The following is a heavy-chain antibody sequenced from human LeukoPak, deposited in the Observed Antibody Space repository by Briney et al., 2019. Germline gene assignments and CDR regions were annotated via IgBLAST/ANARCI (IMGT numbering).Heavy chain of an antibody. CDR1: GFTFHDYT. V-gene: IGHV3-43*01. CDR3: AKATSSGWGYAFDV. D-gene: IGHD6-19*01. Sequence: GGSLRLSCAGSGFTFHDYTMHWVRQPPGKGLEWVSLIRWDGGEIHYADSLKGRFTISRDNSKNPLFLQMNSPGIEDTALYYCAKATSSGWGYAFDVWGRGTMVTVSA. CDR2: IRWDGGEI. J-gene: IGHJ3*01.